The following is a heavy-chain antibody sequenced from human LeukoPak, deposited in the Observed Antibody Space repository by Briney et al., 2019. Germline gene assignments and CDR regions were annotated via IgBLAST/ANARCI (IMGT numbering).Heavy chain of an antibody. V-gene: IGHV4-59*12. Sequence: SETLSLTCTVSGGSISSYYWSWIRQPPGKGLEWIGYIYYSGSTNYNPSLKSRVTISVDTSKNQFSLKLSSVTAADTAVYYCARTPYSSSWYRHYYYYYGMDVWGQGTTVTVSS. D-gene: IGHD6-13*01. CDR2: IYYSGST. J-gene: IGHJ6*02. CDR3: ARTPYSSSWYRHYYYYYGMDV. CDR1: GGSISSYY.